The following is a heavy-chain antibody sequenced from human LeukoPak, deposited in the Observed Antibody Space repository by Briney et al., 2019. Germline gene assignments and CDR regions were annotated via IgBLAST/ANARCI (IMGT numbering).Heavy chain of an antibody. V-gene: IGHV3-21*01. CDR2: ISSSSSNYI. Sequence: GGSLRLSCAASGFTFSSYSMNWVRQAPGKGLEWVSSISSSSSNYIYYADSVKGRFTISRDNAQNSLYLQMNSLRAEDTAVYYCARDYYDSSGYEDYWGQGTLVTVSS. CDR3: ARDYYDSSGYEDY. CDR1: GFTFSSYS. J-gene: IGHJ4*02. D-gene: IGHD3-22*01.